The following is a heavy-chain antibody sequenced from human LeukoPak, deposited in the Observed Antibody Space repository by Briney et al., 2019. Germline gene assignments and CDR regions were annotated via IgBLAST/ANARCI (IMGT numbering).Heavy chain of an antibody. CDR3: ARAPGYTNWFDP. V-gene: IGHV1-2*02. J-gene: IGHJ5*02. CDR2: INPNSGGT. CDR1: GYTFTDYY. Sequence: ASVTVSFKASGYTFTDYYMHWVRQAPGQGREWVGWINPNSGGTNYAQKFQGRVTMTRDTSISTAYMELSRLRSDDTAVYYCARAPGYTNWFDPWGQGTLVTVSS. D-gene: IGHD3-16*02.